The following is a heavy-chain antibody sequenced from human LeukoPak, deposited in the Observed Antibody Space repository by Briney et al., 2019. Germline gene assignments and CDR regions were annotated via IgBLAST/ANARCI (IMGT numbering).Heavy chain of an antibody. V-gene: IGHV4-39*01. D-gene: IGHD3-10*02. CDR2: IYYSGST. CDR1: GGSISSSSYY. J-gene: IGHJ6*03. CDR3: ARQDYYVSGGYYYYMDV. Sequence: PSETLSLTCTVSGGSISSSSYYWGWIRQPPGKGLEWIGSIYYSGSTYYNPSLKSRVTISVDTSKNQFSLKLSSVTAADTAVYYCARQDYYVSGGYYYYMDVWGKGTTVTVSS.